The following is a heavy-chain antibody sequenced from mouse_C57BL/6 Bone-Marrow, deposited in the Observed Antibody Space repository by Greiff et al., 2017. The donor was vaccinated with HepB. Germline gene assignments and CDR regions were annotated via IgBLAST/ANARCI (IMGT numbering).Heavy chain of an antibody. Sequence: EVKLMESGGDLVKPGGSLKLSCAASGFTFSSYGMSWVRQTPDKRLEWVATISSGGSYTYYPDSVKGRFTISRDNAKNNLYLQMSSLKSEDTAMYYCARPSTVVHYYAMDYWGQGTSVTVSS. D-gene: IGHD1-1*01. J-gene: IGHJ4*01. CDR1: GFTFSSYG. V-gene: IGHV5-6*01. CDR2: ISSGGSYT. CDR3: ARPSTVVHYYAMDY.